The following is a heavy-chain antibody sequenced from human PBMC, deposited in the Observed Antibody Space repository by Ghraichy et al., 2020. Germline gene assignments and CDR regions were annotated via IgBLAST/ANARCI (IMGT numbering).Heavy chain of an antibody. CDR1: GDSVSNDNVA. D-gene: IGHD5-24*01. V-gene: IGHV6-1*01. CDR2: TYFRSQWNY. Sequence: SQTLSLTCAISGDSVSNDNVAWNWIRQSPSRGLEWLGRTYFRSQWNYDYALSVKGRLTIEPDTSKNQFSLLLKSVTPEDTALYYCARDSADRWSLWYFDVWGRGTRVTVSS. J-gene: IGHJ2*01. CDR3: ARDSADRWSLWYFDV.